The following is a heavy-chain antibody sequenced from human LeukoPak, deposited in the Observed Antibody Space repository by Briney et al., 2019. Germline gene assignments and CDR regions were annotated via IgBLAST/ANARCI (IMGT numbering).Heavy chain of an antibody. CDR2: ISSSGSTI. D-gene: IGHD4-17*01. V-gene: IGHV3-11*01. CDR3: ARDADNDYGDLNYYYYGMDV. J-gene: IGHJ6*02. CDR1: GFTFSDYY. Sequence: GGSLRLSCAASGFTFSDYYMSWIRQAPGKGLEWVSYISSSGSTIYYADSVKGRFTISRDNAKNSLYLQMNSLRAEDTAVYYCARDADNDYGDLNYYYYGMDVWGQGTTVTVSS.